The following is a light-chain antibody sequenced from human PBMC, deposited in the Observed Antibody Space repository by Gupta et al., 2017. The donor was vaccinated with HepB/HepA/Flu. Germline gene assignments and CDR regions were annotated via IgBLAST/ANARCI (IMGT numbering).Light chain of an antibody. J-gene: IGKJ2*01. CDR1: QNINDW. Sequence: IQITQHPSTLSPSVGDRFTITCRASQNINDWLAWYHQKPGNAPKLLIYPDSTLQSGVPSRFSGSGSGTEFTLTISSLQPEDFATYYCQQYHSSSQTFGQGTKVEIK. CDR2: PDS. CDR3: QQYHSSSQT. V-gene: IGKV1-5*03.